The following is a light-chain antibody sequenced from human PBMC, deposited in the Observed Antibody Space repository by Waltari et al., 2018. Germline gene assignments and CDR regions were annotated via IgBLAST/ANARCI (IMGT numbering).Light chain of an antibody. CDR2: GAS. CDR1: QDISNY. J-gene: IGKJ4*01. V-gene: IGKV1-16*02. CDR3: QQYNSFPLT. Sequence: DIQMTQSRSSLPASVGDRVTITCRASQDISNYLAWFQQKPGKAPKSLIYGASNLQSGVPSKFSGSGSGTDFTLTISSLQPEDSATYYCQQYNSFPLTFGGGTKVEIK.